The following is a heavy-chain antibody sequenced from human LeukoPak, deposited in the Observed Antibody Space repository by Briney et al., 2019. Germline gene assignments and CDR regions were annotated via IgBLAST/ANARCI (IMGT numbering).Heavy chain of an antibody. Sequence: ASVNVSCKVSGYTLTELSMHWVRQAPGKGLEWMGGFDPEDGETIYAQKFQGRVTTTEDTSTDTAYMELSSLRSEDTAVYYCATGGSGSYFSLWGQGTLVTVSS. J-gene: IGHJ4*02. V-gene: IGHV1-24*01. CDR1: GYTLTELS. CDR2: FDPEDGET. D-gene: IGHD3-10*01. CDR3: ATGGSGSYFSL.